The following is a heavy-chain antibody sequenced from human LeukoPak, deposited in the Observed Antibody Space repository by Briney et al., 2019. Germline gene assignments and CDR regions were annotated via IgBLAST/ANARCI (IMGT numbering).Heavy chain of an antibody. V-gene: IGHV4-39*07. Sequence: PSETLSLTCNVSGGSISSSSYYWGWIRKPPGKGLEWIGSIYYSGSTYYNPSLKSRVTISVDTSKNQFSLKLSSVTAADTAVYYCARVTNDYGGNQLLYFDYWGQGTLVTVSS. CDR3: ARVTNDYGGNQLLYFDY. D-gene: IGHD4-23*01. CDR2: IYYSGST. CDR1: GGSISSSSYY. J-gene: IGHJ4*02.